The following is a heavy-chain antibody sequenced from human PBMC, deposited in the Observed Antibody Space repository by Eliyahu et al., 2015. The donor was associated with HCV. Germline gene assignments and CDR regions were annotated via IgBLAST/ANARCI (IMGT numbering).Heavy chain of an antibody. CDR2: IYYSGST. CDR3: ARIVVPAAIRAYYYYYYGMDV. D-gene: IGHD2-2*02. Sequence: QLQLQESGPGLVKPSETLSLTCTVSGGSISXSSYYWGWIRQPPGKGLEWIGSIYYSGSTYYNPSLKSRVTISVDTSKNQFSLKLSSVTAADTAVYYCARIVVPAAIRAYYYYYYGMDVWGQGTTVTVSS. J-gene: IGHJ6*02. CDR1: GGSISXSSYY. V-gene: IGHV4-39*07.